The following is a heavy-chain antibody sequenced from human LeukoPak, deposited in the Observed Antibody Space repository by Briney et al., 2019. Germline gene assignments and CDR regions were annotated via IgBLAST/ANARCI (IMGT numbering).Heavy chain of an antibody. Sequence: GGSLRLSCAASGFTFSSYAMSWVRQAPGKGLEWVSGISGSGDNTYYADSVKGRFAISRDNSKNTLYVQVNSLGTEDTAAYYCAKGSYYDSGGSFYFDYWGQGTLVTVSS. D-gene: IGHD3-22*01. CDR2: ISGSGDNT. CDR1: GFTFSSYA. CDR3: AKGSYYDSGGSFYFDY. V-gene: IGHV3-23*01. J-gene: IGHJ4*02.